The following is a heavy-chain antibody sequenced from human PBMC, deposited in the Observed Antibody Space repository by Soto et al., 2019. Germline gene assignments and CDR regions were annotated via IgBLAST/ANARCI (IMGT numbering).Heavy chain of an antibody. CDR3: ARMLGIAAAGTTVQYYYYYYMDV. J-gene: IGHJ6*03. Sequence: GASVKVSCKASGYTFTSYAMHWVRQAPGQRLEWMGWINAGNGNTKYSQKFQGRVTITRDTSASTAYMELSSLRSEDTAMYYCARMLGIAAAGTTVQYYYYYYMDVWGKGTTVTVSS. CDR1: GYTFTSYA. V-gene: IGHV1-3*01. CDR2: INAGNGNT. D-gene: IGHD6-13*01.